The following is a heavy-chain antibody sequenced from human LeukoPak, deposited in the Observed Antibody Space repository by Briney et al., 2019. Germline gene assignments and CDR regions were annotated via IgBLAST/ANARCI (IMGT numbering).Heavy chain of an antibody. CDR2: ISSSSSYI. CDR3: ARAYFSDSSGYYFAKVEFDS. D-gene: IGHD3-22*01. CDR1: GFTFSSYT. Sequence: GGSLRLSCAASGFTFSSYTMNWVRQAPGKGLEWLSSISSSSSYIYYADSVKGRFTISRDNAKKSLYLQMNSLRAEDTAVYYCARAYFSDSSGYYFAKVEFDSWGQGTLVTVSS. J-gene: IGHJ4*02. V-gene: IGHV3-21*01.